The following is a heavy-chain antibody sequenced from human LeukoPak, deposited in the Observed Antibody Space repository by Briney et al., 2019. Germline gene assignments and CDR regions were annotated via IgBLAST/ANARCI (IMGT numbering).Heavy chain of an antibody. D-gene: IGHD3-10*01. CDR1: GYSFTSSW. CDR2: IYPGDSDT. Sequence: GEALKISCKGSGYSFTSSWTGWLRQIPGKGLEWMGIIYPGDSDTRYGPSFQGQVTISADKSITTAYLQWSSLKASDTAIYYCARLLGEYYFDSWGQGTLVTVSS. V-gene: IGHV5-51*01. CDR3: ARLLGEYYFDS. J-gene: IGHJ4*02.